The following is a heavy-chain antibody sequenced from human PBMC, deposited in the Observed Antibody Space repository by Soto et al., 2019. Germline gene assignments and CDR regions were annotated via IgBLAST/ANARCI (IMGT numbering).Heavy chain of an antibody. CDR3: AGSGSYRYYGMDV. J-gene: IGHJ6*02. V-gene: IGHV3-74*01. Sequence: EVQLVESGGGLVQPGGSLRLSCAASGFTFSSYWMHWVRQAPGKGLVWVSRINSDGSSTSYADSVKGRFTISRDNAKNTLYLPMNSLRAEDTAVYYCAGSGSYRYYGMDVWGQGTTVTVSS. CDR2: INSDGSST. CDR1: GFTFSSYW. D-gene: IGHD3-10*01.